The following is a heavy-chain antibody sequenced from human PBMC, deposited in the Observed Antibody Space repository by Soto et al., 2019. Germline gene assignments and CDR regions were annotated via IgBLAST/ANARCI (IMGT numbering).Heavy chain of an antibody. Sequence: SETLSLTCAVSGGSISSSNWWSWVRQPPGKGLEWIGEIYHSGSTNYNPSLKSRVTISVDKSKNQFSLKLSSVTAADTAVYYCARSGRAWQLVYSLSSRHAFDIWGQGTMVTVSS. CDR3: ARSGRAWQLVYSLSSRHAFDI. CDR1: GGSISSSNW. V-gene: IGHV4-4*02. CDR2: IYHSGST. J-gene: IGHJ3*02. D-gene: IGHD6-6*01.